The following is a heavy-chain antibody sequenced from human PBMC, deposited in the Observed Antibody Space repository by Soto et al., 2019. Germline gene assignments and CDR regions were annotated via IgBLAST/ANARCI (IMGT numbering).Heavy chain of an antibody. J-gene: IGHJ3*02. D-gene: IGHD3-10*01. CDR2: INHSGST. CDR1: GGSFSGYY. CDR3: AGCLYGWGSYIAFDI. Sequence: SETLSLTCAVYGGSFSGYYWSWIRQPPGKGLEWIGEINHSGSTNYNPSLKSRVTISVDTSKNQFSLKLSSVTAADTAVYYCAGCLYGWGSYIAFDIWGKGTMVTVSS. V-gene: IGHV4-34*01.